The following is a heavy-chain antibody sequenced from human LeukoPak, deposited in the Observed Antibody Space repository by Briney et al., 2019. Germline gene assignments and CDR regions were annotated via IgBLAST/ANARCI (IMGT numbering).Heavy chain of an antibody. CDR2: ISYDGINK. D-gene: IGHD1-20*01. CDR1: GFTFSSYG. V-gene: IGHV3-30*18. J-gene: IGHJ4*02. Sequence: GGSLRLSCAASGFTFSSYGMHWVRQAPGKGLEWVSVISYDGINKYYADSVKGRFTISRDNSKNTLYLQMNTLRGEDTAVYYCAKDLSDITGTAYDYWGQGTLVTVSS. CDR3: AKDLSDITGTAYDY.